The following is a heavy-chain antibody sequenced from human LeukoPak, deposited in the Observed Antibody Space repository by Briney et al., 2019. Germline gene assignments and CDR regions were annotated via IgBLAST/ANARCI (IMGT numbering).Heavy chain of an antibody. V-gene: IGHV3-66*02. J-gene: IGHJ4*02. CDR1: GFTVSSNY. Sequence: GGSLRLSCAASGFTVSSNYMSWVRQAPGKGLEWVSVIYSGGSTYYADSVKGRFTISRDNSKNTLYLQMNSLRAEDTAVYYCAKVYPYRYDILTGTPFDYWGQGTLVTVSS. D-gene: IGHD3-9*01. CDR2: IYSGGST. CDR3: AKVYPYRYDILTGTPFDY.